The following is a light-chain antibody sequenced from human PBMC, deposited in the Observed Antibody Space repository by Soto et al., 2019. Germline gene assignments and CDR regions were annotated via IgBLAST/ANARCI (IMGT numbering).Light chain of an antibody. Sequence: QSALTQPASVSGSPGQSISISCTGTSSDVGGYNYVSWYQHQPGKAPKLVIFDVSGRPSGISNRFSGSKSGNTASLTISGLRPEDEADYYCSSYTDFNLDVFGNGTKLTVL. CDR2: DVS. CDR1: SSDVGGYNY. CDR3: SSYTDFNLDV. V-gene: IGLV2-14*03. J-gene: IGLJ1*01.